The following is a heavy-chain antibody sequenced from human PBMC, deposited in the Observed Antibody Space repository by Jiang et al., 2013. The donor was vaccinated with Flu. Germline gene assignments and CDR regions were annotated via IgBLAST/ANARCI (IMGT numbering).Heavy chain of an antibody. J-gene: IGHJ4*02. D-gene: IGHD6-13*01. V-gene: IGHV4-59*08. CDR2: IFYNGRI. CDR3: ARHSLHSTSWDY. Sequence: ETLSLTCSVSDNSISSHYWSWIRQPPGQGLEWIGYIFYNGRINYNPSLKSRATMSLDTSKNQISLRLTSVTAADTALYYCARHSLHSTSWDYWGQGTLVTVSS. CDR1: DNSISSHY.